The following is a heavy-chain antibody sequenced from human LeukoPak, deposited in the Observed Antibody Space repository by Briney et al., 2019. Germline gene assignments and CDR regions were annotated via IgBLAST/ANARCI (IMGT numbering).Heavy chain of an antibody. D-gene: IGHD2-15*01. CDR3: AKSSSGGSCYSVGGCWFDP. J-gene: IGHJ5*02. CDR1: GLTFSGYD. CDR2: MSYGGQNE. V-gene: IGHV3-30*18. Sequence: GGSLRLSCAASGLTFSGYDMHWVRQAPGKGPEWVAVMSYGGQNERYADSVKGRFTVSRDNSKNTLYLQIDSLRAEDTALYYCAKSSSGGSCYSVGGCWFDPWGQGTLVTVSS.